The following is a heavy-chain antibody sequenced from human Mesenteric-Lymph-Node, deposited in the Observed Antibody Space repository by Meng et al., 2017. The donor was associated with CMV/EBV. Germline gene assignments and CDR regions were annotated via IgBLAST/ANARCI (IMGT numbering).Heavy chain of an antibody. Sequence: ASVKVSCKASGYTLGSHYIDWVRQAPGQGLEWMGIINPSAGSTGYAQKFQGRVTMTRDTSTNTVYMELSSLRSEDTAVYYCARDARRIFGVAKGAFDIWGQGTMVTVSS. CDR1: GYTLGSHY. CDR3: ARDARRIFGVAKGAFDI. D-gene: IGHD3-3*01. V-gene: IGHV1-46*01. J-gene: IGHJ3*02. CDR2: INPSAGST.